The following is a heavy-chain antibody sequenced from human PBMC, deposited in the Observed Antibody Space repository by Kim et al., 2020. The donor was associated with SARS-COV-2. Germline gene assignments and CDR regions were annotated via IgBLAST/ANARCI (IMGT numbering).Heavy chain of an antibody. V-gene: IGHV5-51*01. Sequence: GESLKMSCKGSGYSFTSYWIGWVRQMPGKGLEWMGIIYPGDSDTRYSPSFQGQVTISADKSISTAYLQWSSLKASDTAMYYCARRGLPQIGWNNYYYYGMDVWGQGTTVTVSS. CDR1: GYSFTSYW. CDR2: IYPGDSDT. J-gene: IGHJ6*02. D-gene: IGHD1-1*01. CDR3: ARRGLPQIGWNNYYYYGMDV.